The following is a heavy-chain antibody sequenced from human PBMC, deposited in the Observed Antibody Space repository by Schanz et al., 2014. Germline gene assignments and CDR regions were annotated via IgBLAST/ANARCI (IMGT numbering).Heavy chain of an antibody. D-gene: IGHD3-22*01. Sequence: EVQLLESGGGLVQPGGSLRISCAASGFTFSGYAMSWVRQAPGKGLEWVSSIVGGGGRTYYADSVKGRFTISRDNSKNTLYLQMNSLRTEDTAVYFCAKSYDTSGYSGFDYWGQGTLGTVSS. V-gene: IGHV3-23*01. J-gene: IGHJ4*02. CDR2: IVGGGGRT. CDR1: GFTFSGYA. CDR3: AKSYDTSGYSGFDY.